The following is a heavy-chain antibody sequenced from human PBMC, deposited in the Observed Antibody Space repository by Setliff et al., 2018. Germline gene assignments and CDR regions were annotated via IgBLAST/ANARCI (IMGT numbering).Heavy chain of an antibody. J-gene: IGHJ4*02. CDR1: GASINSLSW. CDR2: IYHDGND. Sequence: PSETLSLTCTVSGASINSLSWWSWVRQPPGKGLEWIGEIYHDGNDKYTPSVHYSPSLKSRVTISIDKSNNQFSLKLTSMTAADTAVYYCARAPRYFDSTGSYFDFWGQGTLVTVSS. CDR3: ARAPRYFDSTGSYFDF. D-gene: IGHD3-22*01. V-gene: IGHV4-4*02.